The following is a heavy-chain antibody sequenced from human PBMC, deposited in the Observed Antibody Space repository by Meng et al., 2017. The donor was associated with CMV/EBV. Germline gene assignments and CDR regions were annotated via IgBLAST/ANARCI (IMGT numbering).Heavy chain of an antibody. J-gene: IGHJ4*02. CDR1: GGSISSGDYY. CDR2: IYYSGST. Sequence: VPLEDSRTGLVKPAQPLSLTCTVSGGSISSGDYYWSWIRQPPGKGLEWIGYIYYSGSTYYNPSLKSRVTISVDTSKNQFSLKLSSVTAADTAVYYCARGSGAGTTWSYFDYWGQGTLVTVSS. D-gene: IGHD1-7*01. V-gene: IGHV4-30-4*08. CDR3: ARGSGAGTTWSYFDY.